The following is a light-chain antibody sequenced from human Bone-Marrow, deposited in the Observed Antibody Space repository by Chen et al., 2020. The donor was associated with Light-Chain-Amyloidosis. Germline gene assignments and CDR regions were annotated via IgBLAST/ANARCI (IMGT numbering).Light chain of an antibody. CDR3: SSFTSSSSYV. V-gene: IGLV2-14*01. Sequence: QSALTQPAAVSGSPGQSITISCTETSGAVGTYNYVSCYQQHPGKAPKVMFYGVSNRPSGVSNRFSGSKSGNAASLTISGLQAEDEADYYCSSFTSSSSYVFGPGTKVTVL. CDR1: SGAVGTYNY. CDR2: GVS. J-gene: IGLJ1*01.